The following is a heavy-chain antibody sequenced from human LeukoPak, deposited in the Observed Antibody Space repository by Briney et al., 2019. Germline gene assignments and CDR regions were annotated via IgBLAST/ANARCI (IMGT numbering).Heavy chain of an antibody. V-gene: IGHV4-38-2*01. J-gene: IGHJ3*02. CDR2: MYHSGST. Sequence: SETLSLTCAVSGYSITSGYYWGWIRQPPGKGLEWIASMYHSGSTYYNPSLKSRVTISVDTSKNQFSLRLSSVTAAETAVYYCARSWNYGRAPEAFDIWGQGTMVTVSS. D-gene: IGHD1-7*01. CDR1: GYSITSGYY. CDR3: ARSWNYGRAPEAFDI.